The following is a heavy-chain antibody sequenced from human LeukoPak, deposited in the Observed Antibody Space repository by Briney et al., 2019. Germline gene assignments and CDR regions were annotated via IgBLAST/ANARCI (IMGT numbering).Heavy chain of an antibody. D-gene: IGHD5-12*01. CDR1: GFTVSNNY. Sequence: PGGSLRLSCAASGFTVSNNYMSWVRPAPGKGLEWVSVIHSGGTTNYADSVQGRFTISRDNSKTTVYLHMNSLRAEDTAVYYCARDSDSGYGPFASWGQGTLVTVPS. V-gene: IGHV3-53*01. CDR3: ARDSDSGYGPFAS. J-gene: IGHJ4*02. CDR2: IHSGGTT.